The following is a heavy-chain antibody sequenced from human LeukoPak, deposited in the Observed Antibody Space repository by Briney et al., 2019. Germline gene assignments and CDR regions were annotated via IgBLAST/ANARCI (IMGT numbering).Heavy chain of an antibody. D-gene: IGHD2-15*01. CDR1: GFTFSNAW. Sequence: GGTLRLSCAVSGFTFSNAWMSWVRHAPGKGWEWGVGIQRKSDGGTTDYAAPVKGRFTISRDDSKNTVHLQMNSLKTEDTALYYCAAIPPGAATYDYWGQGTLVIVSS. V-gene: IGHV3-15*01. J-gene: IGHJ4*02. CDR2: IQRKSDGGTT. CDR3: AAIPPGAATYDY.